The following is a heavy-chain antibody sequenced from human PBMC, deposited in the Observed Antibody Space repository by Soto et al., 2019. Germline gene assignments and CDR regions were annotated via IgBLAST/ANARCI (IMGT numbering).Heavy chain of an antibody. D-gene: IGHD4-17*01. CDR2: ISGSGGST. J-gene: IGHJ4*02. CDR1: GFTFSSYA. CDR3: AKTSRWTAVTTLYYFDY. Sequence: EVQLLESGGGLVQPGGSLRLSGAASGFTFSSYAMSWFRQAPGKGLEWVSAISGSGGSTYYADSVKGRFTISRDNSKNTLYLQMNSLRAEDTAVYYCAKTSRWTAVTTLYYFDYWGQGTLVTVSS. V-gene: IGHV3-23*01.